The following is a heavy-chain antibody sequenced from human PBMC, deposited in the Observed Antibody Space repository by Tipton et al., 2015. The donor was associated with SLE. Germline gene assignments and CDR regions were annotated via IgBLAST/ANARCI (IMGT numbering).Heavy chain of an antibody. J-gene: IGHJ6*03. CDR2: IYSSGST. V-gene: IGHV4-59*12. Sequence: TLSLTCIVSGGSMSIYKWSWIRQTPGKGLEWIGFIYSSGSTMYNPSLKSRVTISVDTSKNQFSLTLTSVTAADTGVYYCARGVAIYWITYYDYYMDVWGKGTTVTVSS. CDR3: ARGVAIYWITYYDYYMDV. CDR1: GGSMSIYK. D-gene: IGHD2-2*03.